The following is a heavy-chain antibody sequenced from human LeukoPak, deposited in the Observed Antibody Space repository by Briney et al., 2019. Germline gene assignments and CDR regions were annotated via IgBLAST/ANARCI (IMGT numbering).Heavy chain of an antibody. CDR3: ARESPLRFLEWLFDY. J-gene: IGHJ4*02. CDR1: GGTFSSYA. Sequence: SVKVSCKTSGGTFSSYAISWVRQAPGQGLEWMGRIIPIFGTANYAQKFQGRVTITTDESTSTDYMELSSLRSEDTAVYYCARESPLRFLEWLFDYWGQGTLVTVSS. CDR2: IIPIFGTA. D-gene: IGHD3-3*01. V-gene: IGHV1-69*05.